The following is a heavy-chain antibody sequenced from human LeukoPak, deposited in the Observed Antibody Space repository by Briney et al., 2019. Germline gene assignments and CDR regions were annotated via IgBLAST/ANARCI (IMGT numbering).Heavy chain of an antibody. J-gene: IGHJ4*02. V-gene: IGHV4-4*02. Sequence: PSGTLSLTCGVSGGFISSTNWWSWVRQPPGKGLEWIGEIYHSGFTNYNPSLKSRVTISVDKSKNQFSLKLNSMTAADTAMYYCAREDPDRKIDCWGQGTLVTVSS. CDR3: AREDPDRKIDC. D-gene: IGHD1-14*01. CDR1: GGFISSTNW. CDR2: IYHSGFT.